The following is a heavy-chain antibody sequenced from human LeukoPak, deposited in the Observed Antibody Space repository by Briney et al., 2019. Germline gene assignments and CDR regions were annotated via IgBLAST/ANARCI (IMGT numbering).Heavy chain of an antibody. D-gene: IGHD3-10*01. V-gene: IGHV3-23*01. J-gene: IGHJ4*02. CDR1: GFTFSSYA. Sequence: GGSLRLSCAASGFTFSSYAMSWVRQAPGKGLEWVSAISGSGGSTYYADSVKGRFTISRDNSKNTLYLQMNSLRAEDTAVYYCAKPLDLSGSYYPLDYWGQGTLVTVSS. CDR3: AKPLDLSGSYYPLDY. CDR2: ISGSGGST.